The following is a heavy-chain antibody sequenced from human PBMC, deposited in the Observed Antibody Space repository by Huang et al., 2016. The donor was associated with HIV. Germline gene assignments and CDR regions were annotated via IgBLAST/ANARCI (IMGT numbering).Heavy chain of an antibody. CDR1: GFTSKDNH. J-gene: IGHJ6*02. CDR3: VRGPEDSWYGSHYYAMDV. D-gene: IGHD6-13*01. V-gene: IGHV3-53*01. CDR2: IYSSGKK. Sequence: HLVESGGDWIHPGGSLRLSCEASGFTSKDNHLSWVRQAPGKGLEWVSVIYSSGKKYYADSVRGRFTISRDTSKNSVFLQLNSLRAGDTAVYYCVRGPEDSWYGSHYYAMDVWGQGTTVTVAS.